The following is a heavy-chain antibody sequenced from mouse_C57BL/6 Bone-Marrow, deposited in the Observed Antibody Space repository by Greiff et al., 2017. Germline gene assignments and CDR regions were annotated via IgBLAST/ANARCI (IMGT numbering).Heavy chain of an antibody. Sequence: QVQLQQPGAELVKPGASVKLSCKASGYTFTSYWMQWVKQRPGQGLEWIGEIDPSDSYTNYNQKFKGKATLTVDTSSSTAYMQLSSLTSEDSAVYYCAREDITTVVATDYAMDYWGQGTSVTVSS. CDR2: IDPSDSYT. CDR1: GYTFTSYW. J-gene: IGHJ4*01. D-gene: IGHD1-1*01. V-gene: IGHV1-50*01. CDR3: AREDITTVVATDYAMDY.